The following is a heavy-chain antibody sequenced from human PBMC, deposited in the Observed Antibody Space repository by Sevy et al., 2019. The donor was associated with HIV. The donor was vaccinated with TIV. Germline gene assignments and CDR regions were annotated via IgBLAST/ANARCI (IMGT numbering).Heavy chain of an antibody. CDR2: IYYSGST. V-gene: IGHV4-31*03. CDR3: ATDYYDSSPMWFDY. J-gene: IGHJ4*02. CDR1: GGSISSGGYY. Sequence: SETLSLTCTVSGGSISSGGYYWSWIRQHPGKGLEWIGYIYYSGSTYYNPSLKSRVTISVDTSKNQFSLKLSSVTAADTAVYYCATDYYDSSPMWFDYWGQGTLVTVSS. D-gene: IGHD3-22*01.